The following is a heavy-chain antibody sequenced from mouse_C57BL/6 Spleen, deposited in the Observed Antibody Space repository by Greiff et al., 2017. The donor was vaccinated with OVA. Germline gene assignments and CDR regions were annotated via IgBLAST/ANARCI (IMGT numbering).Heavy chain of an antibody. CDR1: GYAFSSSW. J-gene: IGHJ1*03. V-gene: IGHV1-82*01. D-gene: IGHD2-4*01. CDR3: ANKGLRQWYFDV. CDR2: IYPGDGDT. Sequence: VQLQQSGPELVKPGASVKISCTASGYAFSSSWMNWVKQRPGKGLEWIGRIYPGDGDTNYNGKFKGKATLTADKSSSTAYMQLSSLTSEDSAVYFCANKGLRQWYFDVWGTGTTVTVSS.